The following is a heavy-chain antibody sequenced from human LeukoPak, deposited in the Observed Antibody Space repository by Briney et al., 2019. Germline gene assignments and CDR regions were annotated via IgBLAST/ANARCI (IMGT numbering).Heavy chain of an antibody. J-gene: IGHJ4*02. CDR2: LSGDGINT. CDR1: DFTFSSQW. D-gene: IGHD6-13*01. CDR3: ARGIASSRSVAIDL. Sequence: PGGSLRLSCAASDFTFSSQWMYWVRQAPGKGVGWVARLSGDGINTKHADSVKGRFTISRDNANNTLYLQMNSLRVEDTALYYCARGIASSRSVAIDLWGQGTLVAVSS. V-gene: IGHV3-74*03.